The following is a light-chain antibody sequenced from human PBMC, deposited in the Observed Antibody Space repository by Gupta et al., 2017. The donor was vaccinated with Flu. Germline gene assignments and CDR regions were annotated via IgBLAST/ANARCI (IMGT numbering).Light chain of an antibody. J-gene: IGKJ4*01. CDR1: QSIRSY. CDR2: AAS. Sequence: SSLSASVGDRVTITCRASQSIRSYLNWYKQKPGKAPNLLIYAASSLQSGVPSRFSGSGYGTDFTLTISSRQPEDFAPYYCQHTDSTPPLTFGGGTKVELK. V-gene: IGKV1-39*01. CDR3: QHTDSTPPLT.